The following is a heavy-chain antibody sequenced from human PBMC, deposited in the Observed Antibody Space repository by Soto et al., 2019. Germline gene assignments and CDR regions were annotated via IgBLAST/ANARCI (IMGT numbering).Heavy chain of an antibody. CDR2: IYHSGST. J-gene: IGHJ5*02. Sequence: PSETLSLTCAVSGGSISSGGYSRSWIRQPPGKGLEWIGYIYHSGSTYYNPSLKSRVTISVDRSKNQFSLKLSSVTAADTAVYYCARGEYYDSSGYGTNWFDPWGQGTLVTVSS. CDR1: GGSISSGGYS. D-gene: IGHD3-22*01. V-gene: IGHV4-30-2*01. CDR3: ARGEYYDSSGYGTNWFDP.